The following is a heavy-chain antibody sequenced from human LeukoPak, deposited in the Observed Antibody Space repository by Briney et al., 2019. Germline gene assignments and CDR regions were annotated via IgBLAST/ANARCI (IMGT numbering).Heavy chain of an antibody. J-gene: IGHJ4*02. CDR1: GYSISSGYY. CDR3: ARLVSGWYPGQYNEGEYFDY. D-gene: IGHD6-19*01. CDR2: IYHSGST. V-gene: IGHV4-38-2*01. Sequence: PSETLSLTCAVSGYSISSGYYWGWIRQPPGNGLEWIGSIYHSGSTYYNPSLKRRVIISVDTSKNQFSLKMSSVTAADTAVYYCARLVSGWYPGQYNEGEYFDYWGQGTLDTVSS.